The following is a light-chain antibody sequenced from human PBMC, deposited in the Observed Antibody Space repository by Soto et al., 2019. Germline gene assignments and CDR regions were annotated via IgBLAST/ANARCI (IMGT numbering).Light chain of an antibody. V-gene: IGKV1-5*03. CDR3: QQYNSYRD. J-gene: IGKJ1*01. CDR2: KAS. Sequence: DIQMTPSPSTLSASVGDRVTITCRASQSIDRWLAWYQQRPGKAPKILISKASTLESGVPSRFSGSGSGTDFTLTIRDVQPDDFAIYYCQQYNSYRDFGQGTKVDIK. CDR1: QSIDRW.